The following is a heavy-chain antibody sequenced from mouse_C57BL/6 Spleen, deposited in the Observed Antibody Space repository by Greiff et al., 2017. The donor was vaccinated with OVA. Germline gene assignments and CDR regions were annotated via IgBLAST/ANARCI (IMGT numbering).Heavy chain of an antibody. J-gene: IGHJ3*01. V-gene: IGHV1-81*01. Sequence: QVQLQQSGAELARPGASVKLSCKASGYTFTSYGISWVKQRTGQGLEWIGEIYPRSGNTSYNEKFKGKATLTADKSSSTAYMELRSLTSEDSAVYFCARSGDGYYGCAYWGQGTLVTGSA. CDR3: ARSGDGYYGCAY. D-gene: IGHD2-3*01. CDR1: GYTFTSYG. CDR2: IYPRSGNT.